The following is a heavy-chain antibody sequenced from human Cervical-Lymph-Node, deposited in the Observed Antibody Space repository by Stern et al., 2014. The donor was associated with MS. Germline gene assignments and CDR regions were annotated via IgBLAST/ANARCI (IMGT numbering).Heavy chain of an antibody. J-gene: IGHJ4*02. CDR2: ISPTTGRT. CDR1: GYTFTNYY. CDR3: ARAQDYSNVVANY. V-gene: IGHV1-46*03. Sequence: MQLVESGAEVKKPGASMRISCKASGYTFTNYYVHWVRQAPGQRLEWMGIISPTTGRTSYAQRFQGRVTMTRDTSTNTAYMELSSLGPEDTAVYFCARAQDYSNVVANYWGQGTLVTVSS. D-gene: IGHD2-8*01.